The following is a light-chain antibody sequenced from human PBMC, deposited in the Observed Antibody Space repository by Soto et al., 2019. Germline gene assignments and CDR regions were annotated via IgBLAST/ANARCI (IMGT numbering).Light chain of an antibody. Sequence: DIQMTHSPATLPASSGDRLTITWSATQDISRWLAWYQQKPGKAPVLLIYDASTLQGGVPSRFSGTGSVKEFTLNISSLEPEDFAVYYCQQRSNRPPGITFGQGTRLEIK. CDR3: QQRSNRPPGIT. CDR1: QDISRW. V-gene: IGKV1-5*01. J-gene: IGKJ5*01. CDR2: DAS.